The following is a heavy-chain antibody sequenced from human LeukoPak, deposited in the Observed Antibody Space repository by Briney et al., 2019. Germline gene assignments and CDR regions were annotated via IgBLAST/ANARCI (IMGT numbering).Heavy chain of an antibody. CDR1: GGSFSGYY. V-gene: IGHV4-59*01. D-gene: IGHD3-22*01. Sequence: PSETLSLTCAVYGGSFSGYYWSWIRQPPGKGLEWIGYIYYSGSTNYNPSLKSRVTISVDTSKNQFSLKLSSVTAADTAVYYCARDQPDSSGYPSSFQHWGQGTLVTVSS. CDR2: IYYSGST. J-gene: IGHJ1*01. CDR3: ARDQPDSSGYPSSFQH.